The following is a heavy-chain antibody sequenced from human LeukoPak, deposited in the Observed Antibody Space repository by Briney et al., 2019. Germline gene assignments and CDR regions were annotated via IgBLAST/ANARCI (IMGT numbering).Heavy chain of an antibody. D-gene: IGHD2-21*02. CDR2: ISYDGSNK. J-gene: IGHJ4*02. V-gene: IGHV3-30*18. Sequence: GGSLRLSCAASGFTFSSYGMHWVRQAPGKGLGWVAVISYDGSNKYYADSVKGRFTISRDNSKNTLYLQMNSLRAEDTAVYYCAKALRGLAYCGGDCYLFDYWGQGTLVTVSS. CDR1: GFTFSSYG. CDR3: AKALRGLAYCGGDCYLFDY.